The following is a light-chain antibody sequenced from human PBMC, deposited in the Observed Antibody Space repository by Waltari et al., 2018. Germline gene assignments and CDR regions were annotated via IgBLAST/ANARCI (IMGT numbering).Light chain of an antibody. V-gene: IGLV2-11*01. J-gene: IGLJ3*02. CDR1: HLHLGTSNY. CDR2: DVT. CDR3: CSFAGSYTWV. Sequence: QSALTQPRSVSGSPGQSVTISCTGTHLHLGTSNYVSWDQQHPGKAHKLIIHDVTNRPSGVPDRFSGSKSGNTASLTISGLQAEDEAEYFCCSFAGSYTWVFGGGTELTVL.